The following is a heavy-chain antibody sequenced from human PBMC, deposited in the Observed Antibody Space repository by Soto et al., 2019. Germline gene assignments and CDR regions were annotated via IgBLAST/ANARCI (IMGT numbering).Heavy chain of an antibody. CDR1: GYSISSSNW. Sequence: SETLSLTCAVSGYSISSSNWWGWIRQPPGKGLEWIGYIYYSGTTYYNPSLKSRVTISVDTSKNQFSLKLSSVTAADTAVYYCARARLDIVLVPAGYYYYYGMDVWGQGTTVTVSS. D-gene: IGHD2-2*03. J-gene: IGHJ6*02. V-gene: IGHV4-28*03. CDR2: IYYSGTT. CDR3: ARARLDIVLVPAGYYYYYGMDV.